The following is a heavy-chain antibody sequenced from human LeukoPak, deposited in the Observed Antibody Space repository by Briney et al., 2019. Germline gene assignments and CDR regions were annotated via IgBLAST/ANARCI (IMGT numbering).Heavy chain of an antibody. D-gene: IGHD1-14*01. CDR3: VSPVFINF. J-gene: IGHJ4*01. Sequence: GGSLRLTCAASGFTFSSYAMLWVRQAPGKGLEWVAVISYDGSNKYYADSVKGRFTISRDNSKNTLYLQMNSLRAEDTAVYYCVSPVFINFWGQGTLVTVSS. V-gene: IGHV3-30*04. CDR2: ISYDGSNK. CDR1: GFTFSSYA.